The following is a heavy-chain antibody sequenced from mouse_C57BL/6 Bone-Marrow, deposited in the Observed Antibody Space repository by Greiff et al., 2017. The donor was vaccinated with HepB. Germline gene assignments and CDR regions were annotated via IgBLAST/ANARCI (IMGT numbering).Heavy chain of an antibody. Sequence: VQLQQSGTVLARPGASVKMSCKTSGYTFTSYWMHWVKQRPGQGLEWIGAIYPGNSDTSYNQKFKGKAKLTAVTSASTAYMELSSLTNEDSAVYYCTGYYGSSYRYYAMDYWGQGTSVTVSS. J-gene: IGHJ4*01. CDR2: IYPGNSDT. V-gene: IGHV1-5*01. CDR3: TGYYGSSYRYYAMDY. CDR1: GYTFTSYW. D-gene: IGHD1-1*01.